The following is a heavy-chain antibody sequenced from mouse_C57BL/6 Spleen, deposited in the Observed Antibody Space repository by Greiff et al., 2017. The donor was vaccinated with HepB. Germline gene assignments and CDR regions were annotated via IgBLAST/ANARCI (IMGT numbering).Heavy chain of an antibody. CDR2: IYPGDGDT. CDR1: GYAFSSYW. CDR3: ARWDLLLPLDY. Sequence: QVQLQQSGAELVKPGASVKISCKASGYAFSSYWMNWVKQRPGKGLEWIGQIYPGDGDTNYNGKFKGKATLTADKSSSTAYMQLSSLTSEDSAVYFCARWDLLLPLDYWGQGTTLTVSS. V-gene: IGHV1-80*01. D-gene: IGHD1-1*01. J-gene: IGHJ2*01.